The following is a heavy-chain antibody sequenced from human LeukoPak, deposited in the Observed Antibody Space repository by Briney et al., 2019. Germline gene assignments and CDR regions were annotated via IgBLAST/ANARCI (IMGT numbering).Heavy chain of an antibody. J-gene: IGHJ4*02. Sequence: GESLKISCKGSGYSFTSYWIGWVRQMPGKGLEWMGIIYPGDSDTRYSPSFQGQVTISADKSISTAYLQWSSLKALDTAMYYCARSKTFIAVAGTSFGYWGQGTLVTVSS. V-gene: IGHV5-51*01. CDR2: IYPGDSDT. CDR3: ARSKTFIAVAGTSFGY. CDR1: GYSFTSYW. D-gene: IGHD6-19*01.